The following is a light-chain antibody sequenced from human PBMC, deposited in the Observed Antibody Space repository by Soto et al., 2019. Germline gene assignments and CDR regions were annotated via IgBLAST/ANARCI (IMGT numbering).Light chain of an antibody. CDR3: ISYTSSSTWV. CDR1: SSDVGAYNY. J-gene: IGLJ3*02. V-gene: IGLV2-14*01. Sequence: QSALTQPASVSGSPGQSITISCTGTSSDVGAYNYVPWYQQHPGKAPKLMIYEVSNRPSGVSDRFSGSRSGNTASLTISGLQAEDESDYYCISYTSSSTWVFGGGTKLTVL. CDR2: EVS.